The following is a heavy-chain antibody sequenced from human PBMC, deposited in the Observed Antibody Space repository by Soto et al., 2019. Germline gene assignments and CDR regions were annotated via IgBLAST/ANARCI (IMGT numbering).Heavy chain of an antibody. D-gene: IGHD3-3*01. CDR1: GGSFSGYY. CDR2: INHSGST. Sequence: SETLSLTCAVYGGSFSGYYWSWIRQPPGKGLEWIGEINHSGSTNYNPSLKSRVTISVDTSKNQFSLKLSSVTAADTAVYYCARGLISPSEVIRFLEWPHSGFDYWGQGTLVTVSS. CDR3: ARGLISPSEVIRFLEWPHSGFDY. V-gene: IGHV4-34*01. J-gene: IGHJ4*02.